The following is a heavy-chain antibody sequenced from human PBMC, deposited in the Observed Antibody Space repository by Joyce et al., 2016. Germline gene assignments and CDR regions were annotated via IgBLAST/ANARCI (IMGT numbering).Heavy chain of an antibody. V-gene: IGHV1-46*01. CDR3: ARDLSGGWSLDY. Sequence: QVQLVQSGAEVKEPGASLKVSCKASGSTFPNHHMHWVRQAPGQGLEWRGIINPRGDGTRNEQKFQGRVTMTRDTSTSIDYMELSSLRSEDTAVYYGARDLSGGWSLDYWGQGTLVTVSS. D-gene: IGHD6-19*01. J-gene: IGHJ4*02. CDR2: INPRGDGT. CDR1: GSTFPNHH.